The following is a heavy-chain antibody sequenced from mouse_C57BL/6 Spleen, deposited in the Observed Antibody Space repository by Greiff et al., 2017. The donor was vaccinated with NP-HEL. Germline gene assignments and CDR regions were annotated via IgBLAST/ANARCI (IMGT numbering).Heavy chain of an antibody. CDR3: ARDYGNFAWFAY. CDR1: GFNIKNTY. V-gene: IGHV14-3*01. CDR2: IDPANGNT. D-gene: IGHD2-1*01. J-gene: IGHJ3*01. Sequence: EVKLVESVAELVRPGASVKLSCTASGFNIKNTYMHWVKQRPEQGLEWIGRIDPANGNTKYAPKFQGKAPITADPSSNTAYLQLSSLTSEDTAIYYCARDYGNFAWFAYWGQGTLVTVSA.